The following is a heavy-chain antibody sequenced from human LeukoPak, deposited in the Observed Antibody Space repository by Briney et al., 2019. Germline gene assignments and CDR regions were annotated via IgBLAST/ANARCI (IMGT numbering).Heavy chain of an antibody. V-gene: IGHV4-39*07. CDR2: IYHSGST. CDR1: GGSISSGDYY. CDR3: ARRVGVALDY. D-gene: IGHD2-21*01. J-gene: IGHJ4*02. Sequence: NPSETLSLTCTVSGGSISSGDYYWSWIRQPPGKGLEWIGSIYHSGSTYYNPSLKSRVTISVDTSKNQFSLKLSSVTAADTAVYYCARRVGVALDYWGQGTLVTVSS.